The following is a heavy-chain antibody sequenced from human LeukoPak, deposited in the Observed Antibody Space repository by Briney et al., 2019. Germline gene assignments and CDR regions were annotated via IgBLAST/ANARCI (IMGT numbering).Heavy chain of an antibody. CDR1: GYTLTELS. J-gene: IGHJ5*02. Sequence: ASVKVSCKVSGYTLTELSMHWVRQAPGKGLEWMGGFDPEDGETIYAQKFQGRVTMTEDTSTDTAYMELSSLRSEDTAVYYCARFTMVRGVIASWFDPWGQGTLVTVSS. CDR3: ARFTMVRGVIASWFDP. CDR2: FDPEDGET. V-gene: IGHV1-24*01. D-gene: IGHD3-10*01.